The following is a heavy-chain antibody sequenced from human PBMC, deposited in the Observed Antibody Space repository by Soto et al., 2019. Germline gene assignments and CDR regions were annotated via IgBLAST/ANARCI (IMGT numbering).Heavy chain of an antibody. J-gene: IGHJ4*02. Sequence: EVQLVESGGGLVKPGGSLRLSCAASGFTFSTYSLHWVRQAPGKGLEWVSSISSTSSYIYYADSVKGRFTISRDNAKNSLNLQMNSLRAEDTAVYYCVRDVNYYDSSGYRDYWGQGTLVTVSS. CDR2: ISSTSSYI. V-gene: IGHV3-21*01. CDR3: VRDVNYYDSSGYRDY. D-gene: IGHD3-22*01. CDR1: GFTFSTYS.